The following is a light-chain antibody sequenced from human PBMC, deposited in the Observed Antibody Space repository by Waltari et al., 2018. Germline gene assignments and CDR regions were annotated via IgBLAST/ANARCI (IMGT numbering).Light chain of an antibody. CDR3: LSRDTTSTRV. CDR2: GQD. CDR1: SLRRYY. V-gene: IGLV3-19*01. J-gene: IGLJ3*02. Sequence: SSELTQDPAVSVALGQTVSITCQGDSLRRYYASWYQQRPGQAPILLLYGQDNRPSGIPDRFYGSTSGNTASLTITGAQAEDEADYYCLSRDTTSTRVFGGGTRLTV.